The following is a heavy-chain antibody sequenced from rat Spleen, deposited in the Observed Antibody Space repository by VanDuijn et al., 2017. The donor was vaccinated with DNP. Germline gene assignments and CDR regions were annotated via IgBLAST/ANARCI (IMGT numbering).Heavy chain of an antibody. CDR2: ITHTGGNI. D-gene: IGHD1-11*01. J-gene: IGHJ3*01. CDR1: GFTFSNYY. CDR3: TRQELRRLYWFAH. Sequence: EVQLVESGGGLVQPGRSMKLSCAALGFTFSNYYMAWVRQAPKKGLEWVASITHTGGNIYYPDSVKGRITISRDNAQNTLYLQMNSLRSEDTATYYCTRQELRRLYWFAHWGQGTLVTVSS. V-gene: IGHV5-25*01.